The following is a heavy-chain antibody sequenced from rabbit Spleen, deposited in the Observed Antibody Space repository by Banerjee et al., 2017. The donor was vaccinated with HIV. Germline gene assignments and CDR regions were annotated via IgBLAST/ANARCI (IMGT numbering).Heavy chain of an antibody. Sequence: QQQLEESGGGLVKPEGSLTLTCKASGVSLNDKDVMCWVRQAPGKGLEWIACINIVTGKDVYATWAKGRFTISKTSSTTVTLHMTSLTAADTATYFCARDTSSSFSSYGMDLWGQGTLVTVS. J-gene: IGHJ6*01. CDR1: GVSLNDKDV. D-gene: IGHD1-1*01. CDR2: INIVTGKD. V-gene: IGHV1S45*01. CDR3: ARDTSSSFSSYGMDL.